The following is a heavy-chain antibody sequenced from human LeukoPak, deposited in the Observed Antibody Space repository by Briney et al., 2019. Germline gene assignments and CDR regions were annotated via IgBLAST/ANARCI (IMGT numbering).Heavy chain of an antibody. Sequence: GESLKISCKASGYSLTVYWIGWVRQMPGKGLEWMGIIYPSDSATIYSPSFQGQVTISADKSISTTYLQWSSLKASDIAMYYCARGGAGFDIWGQGTMVTVSS. V-gene: IGHV5-51*01. CDR1: GYSLTVYW. D-gene: IGHD3-16*01. CDR2: IYPSDSAT. CDR3: ARGGAGFDI. J-gene: IGHJ3*02.